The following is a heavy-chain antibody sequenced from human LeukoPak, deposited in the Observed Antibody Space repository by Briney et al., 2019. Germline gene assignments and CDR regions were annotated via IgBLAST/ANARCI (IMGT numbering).Heavy chain of an antibody. J-gene: IGHJ4*02. D-gene: IGHD6-6*01. CDR3: ARLNRIAARPDFDY. Sequence: SETLSLTCTVSGGSISSYYWSWIRQPPGKGLEWIGSIYYSGSTYYNPSLKSRVTISVDTSKNLFSLKLSSVTAADTAVYYCARLNRIAARPDFDYWGQGTLVTVSS. CDR1: GGSISSYY. V-gene: IGHV4-59*05. CDR2: IYYSGST.